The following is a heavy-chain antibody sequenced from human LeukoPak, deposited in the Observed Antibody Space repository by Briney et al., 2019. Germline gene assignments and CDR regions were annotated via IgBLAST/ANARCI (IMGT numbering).Heavy chain of an antibody. Sequence: ASVKVSCKASGYTFTSYDINWVRQATGQGLEWMGWMNPNSGNTGYAQKFQGRVTMTRNTSISTAYMELSSLRSEDTAVYYCARDVSEHYYESSGGYYLDYWGQGTLVTVSS. D-gene: IGHD3-22*01. CDR1: GYTFTSYD. J-gene: IGHJ4*02. CDR3: ARDVSEHYYESSGGYYLDY. V-gene: IGHV1-8*01. CDR2: MNPNSGNT.